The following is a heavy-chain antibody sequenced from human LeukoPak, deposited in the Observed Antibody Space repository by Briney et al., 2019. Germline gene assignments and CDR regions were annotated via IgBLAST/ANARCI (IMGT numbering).Heavy chain of an antibody. V-gene: IGHV3-7*03. CDR1: GFTFNNYW. Sequence: AGGSLRLSCAASGFTFNNYWLSWVRQGPGKGLEWVAHIKEDTSQKYYVGSVEGRFTISRDNARNSLYLQMNSLRAEDTAVYFCAKRGVVIRVILVGFHKEAYYFESWGQGALVTVSS. D-gene: IGHD3/OR15-3a*01. CDR2: IKEDTSQK. J-gene: IGHJ4*02. CDR3: AKRGVVIRVILVGFHKEAYYFES.